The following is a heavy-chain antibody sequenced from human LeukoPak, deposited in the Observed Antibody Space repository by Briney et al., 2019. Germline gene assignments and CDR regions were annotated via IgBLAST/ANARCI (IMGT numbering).Heavy chain of an antibody. V-gene: IGHV1-46*01. Sequence: ASVKVSCKASGYTFTSYYMHWVRQAPGQGLEWMGIINPSGGSTSYAQKFQGRVTMTRDMSTSTVYMELSSLRSEDTAVYYCARSGRGSGWYNWFDPWGQGTLVTVSS. CDR1: GYTFTSYY. CDR3: ARSGRGSGWYNWFDP. D-gene: IGHD6-19*01. CDR2: INPSGGST. J-gene: IGHJ5*02.